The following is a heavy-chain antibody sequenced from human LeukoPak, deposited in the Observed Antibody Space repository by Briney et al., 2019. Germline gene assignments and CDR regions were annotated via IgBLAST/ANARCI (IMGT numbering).Heavy chain of an antibody. D-gene: IGHD4-17*01. CDR2: ISSGSSAI. CDR3: ARGHTAVTRHFDF. V-gene: IGHV3-21*01. CDR1: GFTFTTYS. Sequence: GGSLRLSCEASGFTFTTYSMTWVRQAPGKGLEWVSIISSGSSAIFSADALKGGFTISREDAKNLLYPDMNSVRAEDTAVYYCARGHTAVTRHFDFWGQGTLVTVSS. J-gene: IGHJ4*02.